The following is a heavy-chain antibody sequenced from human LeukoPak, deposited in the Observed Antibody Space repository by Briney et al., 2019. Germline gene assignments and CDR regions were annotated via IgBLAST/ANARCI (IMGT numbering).Heavy chain of an antibody. CDR1: GFTFSACA. CDR2: ISYDGNNK. CDR3: AKDRGTMIVVAPDY. Sequence: QPGGSLRLSCAASGFTFSACAMHWVRRAPGKGLEWVAVISYDGNNKYYADSVKGRFTISRDNSKNTLYLQMNSLRAEDTAVYYCAKDRGTMIVVAPDYWGQGTLVTVSS. J-gene: IGHJ4*02. D-gene: IGHD3-22*01. V-gene: IGHV3-30*07.